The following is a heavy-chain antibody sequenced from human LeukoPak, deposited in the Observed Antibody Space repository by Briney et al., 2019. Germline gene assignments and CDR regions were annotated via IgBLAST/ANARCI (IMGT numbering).Heavy chain of an antibody. CDR2: IYYSGST. Sequence: SETLSLTCTVSGGSISSYYWSWIRQPPGKGLEWIGYIYYSGSTNYNPSLKSRVTISVDTSKNQFSLKLSSVTASDTAVYYCARHGIGDSWANAFDIWGQGTMVTVSS. V-gene: IGHV4-59*08. J-gene: IGHJ3*02. D-gene: IGHD3-10*01. CDR1: GGSISSYY. CDR3: ARHGIGDSWANAFDI.